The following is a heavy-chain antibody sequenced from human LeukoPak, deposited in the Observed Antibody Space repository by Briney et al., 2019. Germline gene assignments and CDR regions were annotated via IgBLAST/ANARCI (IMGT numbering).Heavy chain of an antibody. CDR3: AREDSSGYVGGY. D-gene: IGHD3-22*01. CDR1: GFTFSDYY. Sequence: SGGYLRVYCAASGFTFSDYYMSWIRQAPGKGLEWVSYISSSGSTIYYADSVKGRFTISRDNAKNSLYLQMNSLRAEDAAVYYCAREDSSGYVGGYWGQGTLVTVSS. V-gene: IGHV3-11*01. CDR2: ISSSGSTI. J-gene: IGHJ4*02.